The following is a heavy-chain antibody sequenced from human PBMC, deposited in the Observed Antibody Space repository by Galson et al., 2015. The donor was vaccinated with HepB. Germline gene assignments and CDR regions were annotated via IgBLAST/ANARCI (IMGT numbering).Heavy chain of an antibody. J-gene: IGHJ5*02. Sequence: ETLSLTCTVSGGSISSYYWSWIRQPPGKGLEWIGYIYYSGSTNYNPSLKSRVTISVDTSKNQFSLKLSSVTAADTAVYYCAREGFRKYSSSVPWGQGTLVTVSS. V-gene: IGHV4-59*01. D-gene: IGHD6-6*01. CDR3: AREGFRKYSSSVP. CDR1: GGSISSYY. CDR2: IYYSGST.